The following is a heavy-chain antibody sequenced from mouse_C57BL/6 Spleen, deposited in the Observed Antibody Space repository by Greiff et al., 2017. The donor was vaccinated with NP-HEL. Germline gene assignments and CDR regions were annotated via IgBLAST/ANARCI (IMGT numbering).Heavy chain of an antibody. V-gene: IGHV5-4*01. D-gene: IGHD1-1*01. CDR2: ISDGGSYT. Sequence: DVQLVESGGGLVKPGGSLKLSCAASGFTFSSYAMSWVRQTPEKRLEWVATISDGGSYTYYPDNVKGRFTISSDNAKNNLYLQMSHLKSEDTAMYYCARVYYGSSYSWFAYWGQGTLVTVSA. CDR3: ARVYYGSSYSWFAY. CDR1: GFTFSSYA. J-gene: IGHJ3*01.